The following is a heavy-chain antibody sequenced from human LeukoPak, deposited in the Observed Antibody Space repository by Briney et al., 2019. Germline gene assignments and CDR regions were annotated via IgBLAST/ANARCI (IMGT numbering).Heavy chain of an antibody. CDR3: AREGVGYPDAFDI. V-gene: IGHV3-53*01. Sequence: GGSLRLSCAASGFTVSNNYMSWVRQAPGKGLEWVSVFYSGGSTYYADSVRGRFTSSRDNAKNTLYLQMNSLRAEDTAVYYCAREGVGYPDAFDIWGQGTMVTVSS. J-gene: IGHJ3*02. CDR1: GFTVSNNY. CDR2: FYSGGST. D-gene: IGHD2-15*01.